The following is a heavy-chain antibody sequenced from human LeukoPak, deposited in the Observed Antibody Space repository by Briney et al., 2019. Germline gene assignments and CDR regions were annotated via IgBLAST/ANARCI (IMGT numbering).Heavy chain of an antibody. CDR1: GGSISSSSYY. Sequence: PSETLSLTCTVSGGSISSSSYYWGWNRQPPGMELEWIGSIYYSGSTYYNPSLKSRVTISVDTSKNQFSLKLSSVTAADTAVYYCARLYRQAFDSSGYSYDYWGQGTLVTVSS. V-gene: IGHV4-39*01. J-gene: IGHJ4*02. CDR2: IYYSGST. CDR3: ARLYRQAFDSSGYSYDY. D-gene: IGHD3-22*01.